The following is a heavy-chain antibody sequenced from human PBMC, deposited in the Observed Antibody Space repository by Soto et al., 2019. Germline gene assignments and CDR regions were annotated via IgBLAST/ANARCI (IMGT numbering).Heavy chain of an antibody. CDR2: ISGSGGST. CDR1: GFTFSSYA. J-gene: IGHJ4*02. V-gene: IGHV3-23*01. CDR3: AKDWDSSGYYYGDYYFDY. Sequence: EVQLLESGGGLVQPGGSLRLSCAASGFTFSSYAMSWVRQAPGKGLEWVSAISGSGGSTYYADSVKGRFTISRDNXKXTXXLQMNSLRAEDTAVYYCAKDWDSSGYYYGDYYFDYWGQGTLVTVSS. D-gene: IGHD3-22*01.